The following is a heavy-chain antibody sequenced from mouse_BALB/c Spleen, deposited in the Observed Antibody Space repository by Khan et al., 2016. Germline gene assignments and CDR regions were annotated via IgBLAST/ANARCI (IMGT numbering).Heavy chain of an antibody. D-gene: IGHD2-1*01. Sequence: EVQLQESGPGLVKPSQSLSLTCTVTGYSITSDYVWNWIRQFPGNKLEWMGYISYSGSTSYNPSLKSRISITRDTSKNQFFLQLNSVTTEDTATYYCARNYGNYGGYFDVWGAGTTVTVSS. CDR2: ISYSGST. CDR1: GYSITSDYV. V-gene: IGHV3-2*02. J-gene: IGHJ1*01. CDR3: ARNYGNYGGYFDV.